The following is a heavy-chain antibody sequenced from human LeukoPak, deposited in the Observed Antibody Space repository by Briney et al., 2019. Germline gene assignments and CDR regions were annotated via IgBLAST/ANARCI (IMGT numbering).Heavy chain of an antibody. D-gene: IGHD5-12*01. J-gene: IGHJ6*02. CDR2: IDPSDSYT. CDR1: GYSFTSYW. V-gene: IGHV5-10-1*01. CDR3: ARQGYSGQTNPYYYYYYGMDV. Sequence: GESLKISCKGSGYSFTSYWISWVRQMPGKGLEWMGRIDPSDSYTNYSPSFQGHVTISADKSISTAYLQWSSLKASDTAMYYCARQGYSGQTNPYYYYYYGMDVWGQGTTVTVSS.